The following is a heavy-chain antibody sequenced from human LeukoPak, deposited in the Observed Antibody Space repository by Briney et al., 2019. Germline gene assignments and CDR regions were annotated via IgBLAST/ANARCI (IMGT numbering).Heavy chain of an antibody. J-gene: IGHJ4*02. V-gene: IGHV1-69*13. D-gene: IGHD6-19*01. CDR3: ARFTYSSGWYAQYYFDY. CDR2: IIPIFGTA. CDR1: GGTFSSYA. Sequence: SVKVSCKASGGTFSSYAISWVRQAPGQGLEWMGGIIPIFGTANYAQKFQGRVTITADESTSTAYMELSSLRSEDTAVYYCARFTYSSGWYAQYYFDYWGQGTLVTVSS.